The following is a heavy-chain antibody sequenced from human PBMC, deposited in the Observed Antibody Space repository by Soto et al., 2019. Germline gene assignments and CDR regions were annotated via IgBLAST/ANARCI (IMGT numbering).Heavy chain of an antibody. V-gene: IGHV1-18*01. J-gene: IGHJ5*02. CDR2: ISAYNGNT. CDR3: ARDLLFDWLLWRSDAQFDP. Sequence: QVQLVQSGAEVKKPGASVKVSCKASGYTFTSYGISWVRQAPGQGLEWMGWISAYNGNTNYAQKLQGRVTMTTDTSTSTAYMELRSLRSDDTAVYYCARDLLFDWLLWRSDAQFDPWGQGTLVTVSS. D-gene: IGHD3-9*01. CDR1: GYTFTSYG.